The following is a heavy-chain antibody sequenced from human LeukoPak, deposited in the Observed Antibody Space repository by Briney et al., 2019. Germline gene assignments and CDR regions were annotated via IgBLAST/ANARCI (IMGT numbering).Heavy chain of an antibody. J-gene: IGHJ4*02. CDR1: GYTFTSYD. V-gene: IGHV1-8*01. D-gene: IGHD2-2*01. CDR2: MNPNSGNT. Sequence: ASVKGSCKASGYTFTSYDINWVRQATGQGLEWMGWMNPNSGNTGYAQKFQGRVTMTRNTSISTAYMELSSLRSEDTAVYYCARDVGYCSSTSCSGQFDWGQGTLVTVSS. CDR3: ARDVGYCSSTSCSGQFD.